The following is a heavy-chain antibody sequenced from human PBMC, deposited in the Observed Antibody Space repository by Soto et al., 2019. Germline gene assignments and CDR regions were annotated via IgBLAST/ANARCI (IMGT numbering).Heavy chain of an antibody. CDR1: GGTFSSYA. J-gene: IGHJ3*01. V-gene: IGHV1-69*01. D-gene: IGHD6-6*01. CDR3: ASLAARLIRDDAFDF. Sequence: QVQLVQSGAEVQKPGSSVKVSCKASGGTFSSYAISWVRQAPGQGLEWMGGSIPIFGTANYAQKFQGRVTRTAHESTSTAYMELSSLRSEDTAVYYCASLAARLIRDDAFDFWGQGTMVTVSS. CDR2: SIPIFGTA.